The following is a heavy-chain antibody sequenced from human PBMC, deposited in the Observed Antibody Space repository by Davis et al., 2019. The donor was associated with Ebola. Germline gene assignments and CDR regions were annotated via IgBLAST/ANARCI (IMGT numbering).Heavy chain of an antibody. V-gene: IGHV1-18*01. Sequence: AASVKVSCKASGYTFTSYGISWVRQAPGQGLEWMGWISAYNGNTNYAQKLQGRVTMTTDTSTSTAYMELRSLRSDDTAVYYCARDGYYYDSSGYSLAFDYWGQGTLVTVSS. J-gene: IGHJ4*02. CDR2: ISAYNGNT. CDR3: ARDGYYYDSSGYSLAFDY. CDR1: GYTFTSYG. D-gene: IGHD3-22*01.